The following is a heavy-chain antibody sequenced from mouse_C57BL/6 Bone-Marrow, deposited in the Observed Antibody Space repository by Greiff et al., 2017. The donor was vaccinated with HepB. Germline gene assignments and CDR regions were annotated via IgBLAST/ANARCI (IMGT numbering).Heavy chain of an antibody. CDR1: GYTFTSYW. V-gene: IGHV1-64*01. CDR2: IHPNSGST. Sequence: QVQLQQSGAELVKPGASVKLSCKASGYTFTSYWMHWVKQRPGQGLEWIGMIHPNSGSTNYNEKFKSKATLTVDKSSSTAYMQLSSLTSEDSAVYYCARGGSNYVGYFDVWGTGTTVTVSS. D-gene: IGHD2-5*01. J-gene: IGHJ1*03. CDR3: ARGGSNYVGYFDV.